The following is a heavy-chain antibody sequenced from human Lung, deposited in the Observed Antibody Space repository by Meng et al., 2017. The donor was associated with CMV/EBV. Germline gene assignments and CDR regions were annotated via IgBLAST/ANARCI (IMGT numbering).Heavy chain of an antibody. D-gene: IGHD2-15*01. CDR1: GGSISTYY. J-gene: IGHJ6*02. Sequence: SETLSLXCTVSGGSISTYYWNWLRQPPGKGLEWIGYISNSGSTDYNPSLKSRVTISVDTSKNQFSLKLTSVTAADTAVYYCARFDMDVEGYYGMDVWGQGTTVTVSS. V-gene: IGHV4-59*01. CDR2: ISNSGST. CDR3: ARFDMDVEGYYGMDV.